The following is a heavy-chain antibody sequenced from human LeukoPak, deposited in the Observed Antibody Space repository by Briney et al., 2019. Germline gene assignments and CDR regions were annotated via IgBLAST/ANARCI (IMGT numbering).Heavy chain of an antibody. CDR2: INHRGRT. CDR3: ARGQYDSGGYHYGIRAFYFDY. J-gene: IGHJ4*02. Sequence: SETLSLTCGVYGESFSGDFWTWLRQAPGRGLEWIGEINHRGRTNYSPSLTGRVTISVDTSMNQFSLQLRSVTAADTALYYCARGQYDSGGYHYGIRAFYFDYWGQGILVTVSS. D-gene: IGHD3-22*01. V-gene: IGHV4-34*01. CDR1: GESFSGDF.